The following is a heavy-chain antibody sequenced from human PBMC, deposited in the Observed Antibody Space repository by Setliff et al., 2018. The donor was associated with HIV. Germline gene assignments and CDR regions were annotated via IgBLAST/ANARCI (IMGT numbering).Heavy chain of an antibody. CDR3: ASPSGSHSGWFDP. V-gene: IGHV3-23*01. CDR2: ILSTGERT. Sequence: GGSLRLSCAASGFTFRNAWMSWVRQAPGEGLEWVSAILSTGERTFYADSVKGRFTISRDNSKNTVYLQMNSLRAEDTAVYYCASPSGSHSGWFDPWGQGTLVTVSS. D-gene: IGHD1-26*01. J-gene: IGHJ5*02. CDR1: GFTFRNAW.